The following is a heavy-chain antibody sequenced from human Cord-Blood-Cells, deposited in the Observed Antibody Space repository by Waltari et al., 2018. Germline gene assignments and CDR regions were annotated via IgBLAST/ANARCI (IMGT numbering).Heavy chain of an antibody. CDR1: GGSFSGYY. CDR2: INHSGST. CDR3: ARWGTTGTTDYFDY. D-gene: IGHD1-1*01. Sequence: QVQLQQWGAGLLKPSETLSLTCAVYGGSFSGYYCSWIRQPPGKGLEWLGEINHSGSTNYNPSLKSRVTISVDTSKNQFSLKLSSVTAADTAVYYCARWGTTGTTDYFDYWGQGTLVTVSS. V-gene: IGHV4-34*01. J-gene: IGHJ4*02.